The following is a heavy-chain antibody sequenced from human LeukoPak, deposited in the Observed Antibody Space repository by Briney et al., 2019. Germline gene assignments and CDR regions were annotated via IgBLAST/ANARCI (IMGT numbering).Heavy chain of an antibody. V-gene: IGHV4-61*01. Sequence: SETLSLTCTVSGGSVSSGSYYWSWIRQPPGKGLEWIGYTYYSGSTNYNPSLKSRVTISVDTSKNQFSLKLSSVTAADTAVYYCAIHRGYSYRYYYGMDVWGQGTTVTVSS. CDR3: AIHRGYSYRYYYGMDV. CDR1: GGSVSSGSYY. D-gene: IGHD5-18*01. CDR2: TYYSGST. J-gene: IGHJ6*02.